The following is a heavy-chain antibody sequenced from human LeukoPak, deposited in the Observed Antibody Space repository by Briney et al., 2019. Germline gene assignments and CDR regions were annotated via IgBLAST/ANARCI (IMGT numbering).Heavy chain of an antibody. CDR3: ARDRRGSSGYYVKYYFDY. D-gene: IGHD3-22*01. V-gene: IGHV1-18*01. J-gene: IGHJ4*02. CDR1: GYTFTSYG. Sequence: ASVKVSCKASGYTFTSYGISWVRQAPGQGLEWMGWISAYNGNTNYAQKLQGRVTMTTDTSTSTAYMELRSLRSDDTAVYYCARDRRGSSGYYVKYYFDYWGQGTLVTVSS. CDR2: ISAYNGNT.